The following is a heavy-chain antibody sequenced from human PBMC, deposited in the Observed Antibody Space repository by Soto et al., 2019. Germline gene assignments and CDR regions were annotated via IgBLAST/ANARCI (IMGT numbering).Heavy chain of an antibody. V-gene: IGHV4-31*03. Sequence: SETLSLTCTVSGGSISSGGYYWSWIRQHPGKGLEWIGYIYYSGSTYYNPSLKSRVTISVDTSKNQFSLKLSSVTAADTAVYYCAATVTDRPHYFDYWGQGTLVTVSS. CDR1: GGSISSGGYY. J-gene: IGHJ4*02. CDR2: IYYSGST. D-gene: IGHD4-17*01. CDR3: AATVTDRPHYFDY.